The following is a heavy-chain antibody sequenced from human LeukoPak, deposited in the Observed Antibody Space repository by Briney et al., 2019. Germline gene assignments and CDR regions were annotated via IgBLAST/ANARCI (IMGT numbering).Heavy chain of an antibody. V-gene: IGHV1-18*01. CDR1: GYTFTRYG. Sequence: ASVKVSCKTSGYTFTRYGIRWVRQAPGQGLEWMGWIGAYEGNTKYAQKVQGRVSMTTDTSTSTAYMELRSLRSDDTAVYYCARDNAIIPAEIADYWGQGTQVTVSS. CDR3: ARDNAIIPAEIADY. J-gene: IGHJ4*02. CDR2: IGAYEGNT. D-gene: IGHD2-2*01.